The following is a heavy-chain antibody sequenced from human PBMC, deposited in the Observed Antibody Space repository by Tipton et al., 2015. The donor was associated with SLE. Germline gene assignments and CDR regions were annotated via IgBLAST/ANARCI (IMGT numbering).Heavy chain of an antibody. V-gene: IGHV4-39*07. CDR1: GGSISSSSHY. J-gene: IGHJ5*02. D-gene: IGHD5-18*01. Sequence: TLSLTCTVSGGSISSSSHYLGWIRQPPGKGLEWIGSIYYSGSTYYNPSLKSRVTISVDTSKNQFSLKLSSVTAADTAVYYCASGRYSYGYETPNWFDPWGPGTLVTVSS. CDR3: ASGRYSYGYETPNWFDP. CDR2: IYYSGST.